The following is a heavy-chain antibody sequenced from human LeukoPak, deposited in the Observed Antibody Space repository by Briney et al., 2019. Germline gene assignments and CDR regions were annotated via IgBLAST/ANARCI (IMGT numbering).Heavy chain of an antibody. V-gene: IGHV3-30*18. CDR3: AKETWVGAKPDYGMDV. CDR1: GFTFSTYG. CDR2: ISYDGSNK. J-gene: IGHJ6*02. Sequence: GGSLRLSCAVSGFTFSTYGMHWVRQAPGKGLEWVAVISYDGSNKYYADSVKGRFTISRDNSKNTLYLQMNSLRAEDTSIYYCAKETWVGAKPDYGMDVWGQGTTVTVSS.